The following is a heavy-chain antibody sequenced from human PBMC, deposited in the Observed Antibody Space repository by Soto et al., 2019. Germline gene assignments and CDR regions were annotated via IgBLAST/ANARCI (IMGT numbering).Heavy chain of an antibody. D-gene: IGHD3-16*01. J-gene: IGHJ6*02. Sequence: QVQLQQWGAGLLKPSETLSLTCAVYGGSISGFFWSWIRQPPGKGLEYIGEINHSGGTNYNPSLKSRVTISIDTSRNHFSLKLSSVTAADTAVYYCAREGATNVWGQGTTVTVSS. CDR2: INHSGGT. V-gene: IGHV4-34*01. CDR3: AREGATNV. CDR1: GGSISGFF.